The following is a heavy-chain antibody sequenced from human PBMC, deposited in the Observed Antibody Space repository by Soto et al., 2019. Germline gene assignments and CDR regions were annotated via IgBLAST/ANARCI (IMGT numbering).Heavy chain of an antibody. CDR1: EFTFSGSY. CDR3: AIRDY. V-gene: IGHV3-73*01. Sequence: EVHLVDSGGDVVQPGGSLKLSCAASEFTFSGSYLHWVRQASGRGLEWVGHIRGRADSYATSYAASVNGRFTISRDDSKNTAYLQMNSLTTEDTAFYYCAIRDYWGQGTLVTVSS. CDR2: IRGRADSYAT. J-gene: IGHJ4*02.